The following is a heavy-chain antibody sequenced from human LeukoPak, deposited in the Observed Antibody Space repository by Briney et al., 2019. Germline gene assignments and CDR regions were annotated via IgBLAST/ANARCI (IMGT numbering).Heavy chain of an antibody. CDR3: ARLAYCGGDCYVYFDY. CDR1: GYSFTSYW. V-gene: IGHV5-51*01. J-gene: IGHJ4*02. Sequence: GESLKISCKGSGYSFTSYWIGWVRQMPGKGLEWMGIVYPGDSDTRYSPSFQGQVTISADKSISTAYLQWSSLKASDTAMYYCARLAYCGGDCYVYFDYWSQGTLVTVSS. D-gene: IGHD2-21*02. CDR2: VYPGDSDT.